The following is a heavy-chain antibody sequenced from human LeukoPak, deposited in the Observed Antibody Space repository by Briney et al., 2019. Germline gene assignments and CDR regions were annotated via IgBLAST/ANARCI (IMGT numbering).Heavy chain of an antibody. D-gene: IGHD1-7*01. CDR2: IFNTGST. V-gene: IGHV4-39*01. CDR3: AKPGRNRELRDWFDA. J-gene: IGHJ5*02. Sequence: PSETLSLTCTVSGVSISSSNYYWGWIRQPPGNGLEWIGSIFNTGSTYYNPSLKSRLTMSVDTAKYQFSLKLASVTAADTAVYYCAKPGRNRELRDWFDAWGQGILVTVSS. CDR1: GVSISSSNYY.